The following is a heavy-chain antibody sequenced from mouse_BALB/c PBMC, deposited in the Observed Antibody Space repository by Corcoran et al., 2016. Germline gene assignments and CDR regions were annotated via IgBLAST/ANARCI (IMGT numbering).Heavy chain of an antibody. CDR1: AYTSTDYY. J-gene: IGHJ2*01. CDR2: VNPYNGGT. Sequence: EVQLPQSGPELVKPGASVQLSCMASAYTSTDYYMDWVKQSHGESFEWIGRVNPYNGGTSYNQKFKGKATLTVDQSSSTAYMELNSLTSEDSAVYYCARRRLMTTRNDFGYWGPGTTLTVCS. V-gene: IGHV1-19*01. D-gene: IGHD1-1*01. CDR3: ARRRLMTTRNDFGY.